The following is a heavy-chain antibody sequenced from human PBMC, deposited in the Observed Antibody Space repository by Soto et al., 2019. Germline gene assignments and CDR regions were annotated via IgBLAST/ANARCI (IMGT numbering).Heavy chain of an antibody. CDR1: GYTFSNFW. CDR2: IYPGDHET. D-gene: IGHD6-13*01. CDR3: ARSPRSSSYFDH. J-gene: IGHJ4*02. Sequence: GESLKISCHCSGYTFSNFWVGWVRQLPGQGLEWMGIIYPGDHETRYSPSFHGKVTISAEKSINTAYLQWNSLEASDSAFYFCARSPRSSSYFDHWGQGALVTVSS. V-gene: IGHV5-51*01.